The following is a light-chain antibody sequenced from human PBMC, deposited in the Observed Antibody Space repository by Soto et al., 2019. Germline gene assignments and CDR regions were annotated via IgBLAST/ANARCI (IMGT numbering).Light chain of an antibody. J-gene: IGKJ3*01. Sequence: EIVLTQSPGTLSLSPGERATLSCRASQSINSRYLAWYQQKPGQAPRLLIYGASSRATGIPDRFSGSWSGTDFTLTINRLEPEDFAVYYCQQFGSSPRFTFGPGTKVDI. V-gene: IGKV3-20*01. CDR3: QQFGSSPRFT. CDR1: QSINSRY. CDR2: GAS.